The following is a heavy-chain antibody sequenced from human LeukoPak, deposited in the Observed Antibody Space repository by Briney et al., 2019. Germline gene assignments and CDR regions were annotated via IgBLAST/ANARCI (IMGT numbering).Heavy chain of an antibody. CDR1: GGTFSSYA. V-gene: IGHV1-69*01. CDR2: IIPIFGTA. Sequence: SVKVSCKASGGTFSSYAISWVPQAPGQGLEWMGGIIPIFGTANYAQKFQGRVTITADESTSTAYMELSSLRSEDTAVYCCAREGVTAAAESYYYYGMDVWGQGTTVTVSS. J-gene: IGHJ6*02. CDR3: AREGVTAAAESYYYYGMDV. D-gene: IGHD6-13*01.